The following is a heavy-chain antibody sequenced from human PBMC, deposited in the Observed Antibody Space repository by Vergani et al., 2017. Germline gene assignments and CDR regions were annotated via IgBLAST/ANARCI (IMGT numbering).Heavy chain of an antibody. D-gene: IGHD2-2*01. CDR3: ARSDIVVVPVASPRRYYYYYMDV. J-gene: IGHJ6*03. CDR2: INTNTGNP. CDR1: GYTFTSYA. V-gene: IGHV7-4-1*01. Sequence: QVQLVQSGSELKKPGASVKVSCKASGYTFTSYAMNWVRQAPGQGLEWMGWINTNTGNPTYAQGFTGRFVFSLDTSVSTAYLQICSLKAEDTAVYYCARSDIVVVPVASPRRYYYYYMDVWGKGP.